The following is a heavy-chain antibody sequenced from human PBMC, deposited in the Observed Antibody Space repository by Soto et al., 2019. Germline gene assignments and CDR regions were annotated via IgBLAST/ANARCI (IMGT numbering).Heavy chain of an antibody. D-gene: IGHD2-8*01. CDR1: GGTFRSYA. CDR3: ARSMETNYCYCRDV. V-gene: IGHV1-69*01. J-gene: IGHJ6*02. Sequence: QVQLVQSGAEVREPGSSVKVSCEASGGTFRSYAINWVRQAPGQGLEWMGGIITMFGKPNYAEKFLGRVTISADESTRTDYMEVTRLKSADTAVYYCARSMETNYCYCRDVWGLGTTVPVSS. CDR2: IITMFGKP.